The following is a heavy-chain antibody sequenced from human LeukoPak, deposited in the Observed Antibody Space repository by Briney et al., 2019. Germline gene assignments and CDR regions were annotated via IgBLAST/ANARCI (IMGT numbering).Heavy chain of an antibody. CDR3: AGDKETTGNGRPNWFDP. J-gene: IGHJ5*02. V-gene: IGHV4-38-2*01. Sequence: SETLSLTCAVSGYSLSSVYYWGWIRQPPGKGLQWIGSIFQRGYSYYNPSLKSRVTISVDTSRNQFSLKLSSVTAADTAVYYCAGDKETTGNGRPNWFDPWGQGTLVTVSS. D-gene: IGHD1-1*01. CDR2: IFQRGYS. CDR1: GYSLSSVYY.